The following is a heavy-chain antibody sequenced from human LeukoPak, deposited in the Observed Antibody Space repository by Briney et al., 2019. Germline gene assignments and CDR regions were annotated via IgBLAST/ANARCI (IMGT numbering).Heavy chain of an antibody. CDR2: IYHSGST. CDR3: ARDSHITMIEGVVVAFDI. D-gene: IGHD3-22*01. J-gene: IGHJ3*02. V-gene: IGHV4-4*02. CDR1: GGSSSSIDW. Sequence: PSGTLSLTCAVSGGSSSSIDWWSWVRQPPGKGLEWIGEIYHSGSTNYNPSLKSRVTISVDMSKNQFSLKLSSVTAADTAVYYCARDSHITMIEGVVVAFDIWGQETMVTVSS.